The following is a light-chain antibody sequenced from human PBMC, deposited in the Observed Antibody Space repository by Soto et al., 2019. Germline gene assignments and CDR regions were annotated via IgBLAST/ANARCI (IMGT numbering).Light chain of an antibody. CDR3: QQYGSSPH. Sequence: EIVLTQSPGTLSLSPGERATLSCRASQSVSSSYLAWYQQKPGQAPRLLIYGASSRATGIPDRFSGSGSGTDFTLTISRLEPEDLEVYYCQQYGSSPHFGPGTKVDIK. J-gene: IGKJ3*01. CDR1: QSVSSSY. V-gene: IGKV3-20*01. CDR2: GAS.